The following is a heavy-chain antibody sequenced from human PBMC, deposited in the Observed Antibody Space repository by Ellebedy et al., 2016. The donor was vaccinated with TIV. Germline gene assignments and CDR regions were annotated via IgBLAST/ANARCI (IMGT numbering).Heavy chain of an antibody. D-gene: IGHD6-13*01. Sequence: ESLKISCAASGFTFSSYTMNWVRQAPGKGLEWIGNIYYSGSTNYNPSLKSRVTMSVDTSKNQFSLKLSSVTPADTSVYYCARVQRNSRNWYNRWFDPWGQGTLVTVSS. CDR1: GFTFSSYT. V-gene: IGHV4-34*01. CDR3: ARVQRNSRNWYNRWFDP. J-gene: IGHJ5*02. CDR2: IYYSGST.